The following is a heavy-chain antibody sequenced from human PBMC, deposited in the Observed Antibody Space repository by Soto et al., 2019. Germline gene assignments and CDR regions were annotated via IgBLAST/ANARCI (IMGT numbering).Heavy chain of an antibody. D-gene: IGHD3-22*01. J-gene: IGHJ5*02. CDR2: ISSSGGST. Sequence: PGGSLRLSCAASGFTFSNYPMSWVRQAPGKGLEWVSAISSSGGSTYYADSVRGRFTISRDNSKNTLFLQMNSLRDEDTAVYYCAKDEGLYDSTYWFDPWGQGNLVTVSS. V-gene: IGHV3-23*01. CDR3: AKDEGLYDSTYWFDP. CDR1: GFTFSNYP.